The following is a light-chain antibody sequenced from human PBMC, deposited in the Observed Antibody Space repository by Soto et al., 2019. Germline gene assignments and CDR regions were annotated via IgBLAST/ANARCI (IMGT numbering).Light chain of an antibody. CDR3: QHSYSTSWT. CDR2: AAS. V-gene: IGKV1-39*01. J-gene: IGKJ1*01. Sequence: DIQMTQSPSSLSASVGDRVTITCRASQSISSYLNWYQQKPRKAPKLLIHAASSLQSGVPSRFSGRGSGTDFTLTISSLQPEDFATYYCQHSYSTSWTFGQGTKVEIK. CDR1: QSISSY.